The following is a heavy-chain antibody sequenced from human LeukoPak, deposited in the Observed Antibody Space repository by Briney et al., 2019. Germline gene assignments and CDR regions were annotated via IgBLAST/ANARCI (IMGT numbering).Heavy chain of an antibody. V-gene: IGHV4-59*08. CDR1: GGSISTYY. CDR3: ARHIDTGYSYGSVDY. CDR2: IYYSWST. J-gene: IGHJ4*02. Sequence: SETLSLTCSVSGGSISTYYWSWIRQPPGKGLEWIGYIYYSWSTKYNPSLKSRVTISVDTSKNQFSLKLSSVTAADTAVYYCARHIDTGYSYGSVDYWGQGTLLTVSS. D-gene: IGHD5-18*01.